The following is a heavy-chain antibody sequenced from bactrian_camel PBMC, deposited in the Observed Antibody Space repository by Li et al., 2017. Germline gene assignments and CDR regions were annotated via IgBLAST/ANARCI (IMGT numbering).Heavy chain of an antibody. J-gene: IGHJ6*01. Sequence: HVQLVESGGGLVQPGGSLRLSCETSGFMFSSYYMSWVRQAPDKGLEWVSTIYIGGSSTYYTDSVKGRFTIFRDNAKNTVHLQMNSLTPEDTAVYYCVRDGVDFRVVVTGTTFGYWGQGTQVTVS. D-gene: IGHD2*01. CDR3: VRDGVDFRVVVTGTTFGY. V-gene: IGHV3-2*01. CDR2: IYIGGSST. CDR1: GFMFSSYY.